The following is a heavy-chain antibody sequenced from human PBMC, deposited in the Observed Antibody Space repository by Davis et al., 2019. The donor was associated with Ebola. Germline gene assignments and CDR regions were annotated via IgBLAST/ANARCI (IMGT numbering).Heavy chain of an antibody. CDR3: ARGPRNIVATIRYYYFDY. V-gene: IGHV1-18*01. CDR1: GYTFTSYG. J-gene: IGHJ4*02. Sequence: ASVTVSCKASGYTFTSYGISWVRQAPGQGLEWMGWISAYNGNTNYAQKFQGWVTMTRDTSISTAYMELSSLRSEDTAVYYCARGPRNIVATIRYYYFDYWGQGTLVTVSS. CDR2: ISAYNGNT. D-gene: IGHD5-12*01.